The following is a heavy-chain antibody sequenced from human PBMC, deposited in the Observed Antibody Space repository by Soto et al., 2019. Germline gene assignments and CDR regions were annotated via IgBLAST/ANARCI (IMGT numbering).Heavy chain of an antibody. Sequence: GGSLRLSCEASGFTFSASAMHWVRQASGKGLEWVGRIRSKANNYATAYAASLKGRFTISRDDSKNTAYLQMNSLKTEDTAVYYCTRSDGGSFDYWGQGTLVTVSS. D-gene: IGHD4-17*01. CDR1: GFTFSASA. J-gene: IGHJ4*02. CDR2: IRSKANNYAT. V-gene: IGHV3-73*01. CDR3: TRSDGGSFDY.